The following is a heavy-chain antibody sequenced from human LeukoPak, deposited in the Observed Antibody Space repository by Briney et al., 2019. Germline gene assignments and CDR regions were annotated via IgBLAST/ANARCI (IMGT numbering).Heavy chain of an antibody. V-gene: IGHV2-5*01. CDR3: AHRGSGSYFGSPDYFDY. D-gene: IGHD1-26*01. J-gene: IGHJ4*02. Sequence: SGPTLVKPTQTLTLTCTFSGFSLTTHGVGVGWIRQPPGKALEWLALIYWNDDKRYSPSLKSRLTITKDTSKNQVVLTMTNMDPVDTATYYCAHRGSGSYFGSPDYFDYWGQGTLVTVSS. CDR2: IYWNDDK. CDR1: GFSLTTHGVG.